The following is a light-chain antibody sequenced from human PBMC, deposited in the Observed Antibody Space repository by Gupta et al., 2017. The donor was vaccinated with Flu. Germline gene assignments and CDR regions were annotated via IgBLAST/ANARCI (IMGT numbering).Light chain of an antibody. CDR1: SDIGAFYF. CDR2: EVT. J-gene: IGLJ2*01. Sequence: SDIGAFYFSAEYQQRPGRGPREVITEVTGPPSVISYRFSGSKSGNTASRTISGLQSDDEGYYYCCSYAVSSVLVFGGGTKLTVL. V-gene: IGLV2-23*02. CDR3: CSYAVSSVLV.